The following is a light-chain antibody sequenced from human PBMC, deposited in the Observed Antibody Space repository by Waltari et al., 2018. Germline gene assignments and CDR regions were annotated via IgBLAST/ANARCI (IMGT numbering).Light chain of an antibody. J-gene: IGKJ1*01. V-gene: IGKV3-20*01. CDR2: DAY. CDR3: QHYVRLPVT. CDR1: PSIGKY. Sequence: DIVLTQFPGTLSLSAGERATLSCRASPSIGKYLAWYQLRPGQAPRLLIYDAYIRAAGIPDRFSGSGSGTDFSLTISRLEPEDFAMYYCQHYVRLPVTFGQGTKVESK.